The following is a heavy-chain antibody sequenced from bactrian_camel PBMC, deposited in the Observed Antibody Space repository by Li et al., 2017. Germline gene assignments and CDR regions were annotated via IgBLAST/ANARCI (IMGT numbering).Heavy chain of an antibody. Sequence: HVQLVESGGGSVQAGGSLRLSCVAPGYTGSRYCMGWFRQRPGEERARVATIDGDGRTNYADSVKGRFTISQDRANHTVSLQLNKLKPEDTAMYHCAAGEIYAYGFLNWNAYSSWGQGTQVTVS. CDR1: GYTGSRYC. D-gene: IGHD3*01. CDR2: IDGDGRT. CDR3: AAGEIYAYGFLNWNAYSS. V-gene: IGHV3S1*01. J-gene: IGHJ6*01.